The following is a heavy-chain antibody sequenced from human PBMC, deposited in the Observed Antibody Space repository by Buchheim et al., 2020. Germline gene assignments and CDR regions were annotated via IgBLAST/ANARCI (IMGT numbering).Heavy chain of an antibody. Sequence: QVQLVESGGGVVQPGRSLRLSCAASGFTFSSYGMHWVRQAPGKGLEWVAVISNDGSNKYYADSGKGRFTISRDNSKNTLYLQMNSLRAEGTAVYYWAKAQWELPRRNWFEPWGQGNL. D-gene: IGHD1-26*01. V-gene: IGHV3-30*18. CDR3: AKAQWELPRRNWFEP. J-gene: IGHJ5*02. CDR2: ISNDGSNK. CDR1: GFTFSSYG.